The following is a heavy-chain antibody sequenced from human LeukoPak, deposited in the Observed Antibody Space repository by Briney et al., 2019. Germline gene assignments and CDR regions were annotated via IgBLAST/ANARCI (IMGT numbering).Heavy chain of an antibody. Sequence: GESLTLSFRCCGYIFTSYWIGWVRQIPGKGLEWMGIIYPGDSDTRYSPSFQGQVTISADKYISTAYLQWSSLKASDTAMYYCARYLNWFDPWGQGTLVPVFS. V-gene: IGHV5-51*03. CDR2: IYPGDSDT. CDR3: ARYLNWFDP. CDR1: GYIFTSYW. D-gene: IGHD2-2*01. J-gene: IGHJ5*02.